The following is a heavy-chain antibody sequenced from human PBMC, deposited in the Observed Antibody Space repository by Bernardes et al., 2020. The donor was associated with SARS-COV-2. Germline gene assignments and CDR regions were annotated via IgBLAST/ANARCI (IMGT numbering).Heavy chain of an antibody. CDR1: GFTFSSYA. V-gene: IGHV3-23*01. D-gene: IGHD2-2*01. Sequence: GGSLRLSCAASGFTFSSYAMSWVRQAPGKGLEWVSAISGSGGSTYYADSVKGRFTISRDNSKNTLYLQMNSLRAEDTAVYYCAKDSPRVVVPAAEELQHWGQGTLVTVSS. J-gene: IGHJ1*01. CDR3: AKDSPRVVVPAAEELQH. CDR2: ISGSGGST.